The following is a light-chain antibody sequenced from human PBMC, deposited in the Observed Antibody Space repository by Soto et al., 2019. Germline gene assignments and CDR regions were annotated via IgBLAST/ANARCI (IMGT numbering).Light chain of an antibody. J-gene: IGKJ4*02. CDR3: QQYSSSGT. V-gene: IGKV3-20*01. CDR1: QSVSNNY. Sequence: IVLTKSPGTLTLSPGERATLSCRASQSVSNNYLAWYQQKPGQAPRLLIYGASNRATGIPDRFSGSGSGTDFTLTSSIQEPEDVTVYYCQQYSSSGTFGRGTKVDIK. CDR2: GAS.